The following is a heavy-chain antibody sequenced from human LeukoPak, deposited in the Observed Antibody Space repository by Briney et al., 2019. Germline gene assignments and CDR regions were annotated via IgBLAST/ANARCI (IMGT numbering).Heavy chain of an antibody. CDR1: GGSISSGSYY. CDR3: ATNKLYSGYDD. V-gene: IGHV4-61*02. Sequence: SETLSLTCTVSGGSISSGSYYWSWIRQPAGKGLEWIGRIYTSGSTNYNPSLKSRVTVSVDTSKNQFSLKLSSVTAADTAVYYCATNKLYSGYDDWGQGTLVTVSS. J-gene: IGHJ4*02. CDR2: IYTSGST. D-gene: IGHD5-12*01.